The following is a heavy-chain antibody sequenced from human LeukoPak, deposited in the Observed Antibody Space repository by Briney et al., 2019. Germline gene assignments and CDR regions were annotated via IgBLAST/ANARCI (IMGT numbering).Heavy chain of an antibody. CDR1: GYSFTGYY. D-gene: IGHD3-16*01. CDR2: MNPKSGDT. Sequence: GASVTVSCKTSGYSFTGYYMHWVRQAPGQGLEWMGRMNPKSGDTNYAQKFQGRVTMTRDTSINTAYMELSSLRSDDTAVYYCVPRGDEGFDYWGQGSLVTVSS. V-gene: IGHV1-2*06. J-gene: IGHJ4*02. CDR3: VPRGDEGFDY.